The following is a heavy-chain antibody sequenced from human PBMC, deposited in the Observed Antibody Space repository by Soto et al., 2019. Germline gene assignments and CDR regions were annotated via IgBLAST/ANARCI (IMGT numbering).Heavy chain of an antibody. CDR1: GFTFSDYY. J-gene: IGHJ5*02. CDR3: ARGRMAAAVTNWFDP. CDR2: ISSSSSSI. Sequence: GGSLRLSCAASGFTFSDYYMSWIRQAPGKGLEWVSSISSSSSSIYYADSVKGRFTISRDNAKNSLYLQMNSLRAEDTAVYYCARGRMAAAVTNWFDPWGQGTLVTVSS. V-gene: IGHV3-11*04. D-gene: IGHD6-13*01.